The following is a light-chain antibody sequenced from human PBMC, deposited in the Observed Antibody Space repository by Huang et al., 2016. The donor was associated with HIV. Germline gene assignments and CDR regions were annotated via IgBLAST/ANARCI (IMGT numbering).Light chain of an antibody. Sequence: EVVMTQSPATLSVSLGERATLSCRASQSVSNNIAWYQQKPGQAPRRLMFGASTRATGVPARFSGSESGTEFTLTGSSLQSEDFGIYYCHHYNNWPPRGTFGQGTKVEIK. V-gene: IGKV3-15*01. J-gene: IGKJ1*01. CDR1: QSVSNN. CDR3: HHYNNWPPRGT. CDR2: GAS.